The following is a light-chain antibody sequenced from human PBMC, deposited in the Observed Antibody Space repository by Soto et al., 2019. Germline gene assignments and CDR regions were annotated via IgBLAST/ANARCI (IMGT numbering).Light chain of an antibody. J-gene: IGLJ2*01. CDR3: SSYTSGSTLVV. V-gene: IGLV2-14*01. CDR2: EVS. Sequence: QSALTQPASVSGSPGHSITISCTGTSSDVGGYNYVSWYQQHPGKAPKLMIYEVSNRPSEVSNRFSGSRSGNTASLTISGLQAEDEGNYYCSSYTSGSTLVVFGGGTKLTVL. CDR1: SSDVGGYNY.